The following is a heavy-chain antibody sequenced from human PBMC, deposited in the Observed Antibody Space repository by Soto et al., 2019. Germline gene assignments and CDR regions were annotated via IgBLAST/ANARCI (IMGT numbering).Heavy chain of an antibody. Sequence: QVQLVQSGAEVKKPGSSVKVSCTASGGTFTSFAVSWVRQAPGQGLEWMGGIITITGTAHYAQKFQGRVTITADESRSKAYMELRSLRSEDTAGYYCASGCSSTSCYDGWDRGWGQGNLVTVSS. CDR1: GGTFTSFA. D-gene: IGHD2-2*01. V-gene: IGHV1-69*01. CDR2: IITITGTA. J-gene: IGHJ4*02. CDR3: ASGCSSTSCYDGWDRG.